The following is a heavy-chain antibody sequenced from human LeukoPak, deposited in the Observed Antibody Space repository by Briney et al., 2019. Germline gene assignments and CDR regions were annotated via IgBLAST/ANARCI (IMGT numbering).Heavy chain of an antibody. D-gene: IGHD5-12*01. CDR2: INWNSGSK. CDR3: VRHFNSVATMQIDY. Sequence: GGSLRLSCATSGFTFEDHGLSWVRQAPGKGLEWVSGINWNSGSKRYAASVKGRFTISRDNARNSVYLEMTSLRVEDTAFYHCVRHFNSVATMQIDYWGQGTLVTVSS. V-gene: IGHV3-20*01. CDR1: GFTFEDHG. J-gene: IGHJ4*02.